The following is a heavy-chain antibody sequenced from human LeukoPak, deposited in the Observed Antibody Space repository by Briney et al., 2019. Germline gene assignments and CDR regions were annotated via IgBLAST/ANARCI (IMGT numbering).Heavy chain of an antibody. D-gene: IGHD6-19*01. J-gene: IGHJ4*02. CDR3: ARKSRIPYPRIAVAGFFDY. V-gene: IGHV4-34*01. Sequence: PSETLSLTCAVYGGSFSGYYWSWIRQPPGKGLEWIGEINHSGSTNYNPSLKSRVTISVDTSKNQFSLKLSSVTAADTAVYYCARKSRIPYPRIAVAGFFDYWGQGTLVTVSS. CDR1: GGSFSGYY. CDR2: INHSGST.